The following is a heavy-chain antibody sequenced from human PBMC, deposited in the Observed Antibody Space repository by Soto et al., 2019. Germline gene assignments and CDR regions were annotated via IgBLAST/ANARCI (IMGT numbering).Heavy chain of an antibody. D-gene: IGHD3-16*01. J-gene: IGHJ6*02. CDR1: GFTFSSYA. CDR3: AKDWGSHGYYYYYYGMDV. CDR2: ISGSGGST. Sequence: GGSLRLSCAASGFTFSSYAISWVRQAPGKGLEWVSAISGSGGSTYYADSVKGRFTISRDNSKNTLYLQMNSLRAEDTAVYYCAKDWGSHGYYYYYYGMDVWGQGTTVTVSS. V-gene: IGHV3-23*01.